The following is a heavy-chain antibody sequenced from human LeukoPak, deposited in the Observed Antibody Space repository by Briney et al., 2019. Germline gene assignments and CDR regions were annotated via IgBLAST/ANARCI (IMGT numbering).Heavy chain of an antibody. J-gene: IGHJ5*02. D-gene: IGHD1-7*01. Sequence: ASVKVSCTASGYTFTSYGISWVRQAPGQGLEWMGWISAYNGNTSYAQKLQGRVTMTTDTSTSTAYMELRSLRSDDTAVYYCARDLGWNYPNWFDPWGQGTLVTVSS. CDR2: ISAYNGNT. V-gene: IGHV1-18*01. CDR3: ARDLGWNYPNWFDP. CDR1: GYTFTSYG.